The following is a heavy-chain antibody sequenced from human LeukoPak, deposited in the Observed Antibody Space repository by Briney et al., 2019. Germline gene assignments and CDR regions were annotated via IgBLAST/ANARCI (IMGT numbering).Heavy chain of an antibody. Sequence: GRSLRLSCAASGFTFSSYGMRWVRQAPGKGLEWVAIIWYDGSNKYYVDSAKGRFTISRDNSKNTLYLQMDSLRAEDTAVYYCARGEPPYAFDIWGQGTMVTVSS. V-gene: IGHV3-33*01. CDR1: GFTFSSYG. CDR2: IWYDGSNK. CDR3: ARGEPPYAFDI. D-gene: IGHD1-26*01. J-gene: IGHJ3*02.